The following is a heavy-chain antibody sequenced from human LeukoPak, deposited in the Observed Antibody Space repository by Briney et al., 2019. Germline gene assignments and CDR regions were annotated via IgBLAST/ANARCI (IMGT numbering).Heavy chain of an antibody. D-gene: IGHD3-22*01. CDR2: IYSGGST. V-gene: IGHV3-66*01. J-gene: IGHJ4*02. CDR3: ARGRVNYDSSGYLDY. CDR1: GFTVSSNY. Sequence: GGSLRLSCAASGFTVSSNYMSWVRQAPGKGLEWVSVIYSGGSTYYTGSVKGRFTISRDNSKNTLYLQMNSLRAEDTAVYYCARGRVNYDSSGYLDYWGQGTLVTVSS.